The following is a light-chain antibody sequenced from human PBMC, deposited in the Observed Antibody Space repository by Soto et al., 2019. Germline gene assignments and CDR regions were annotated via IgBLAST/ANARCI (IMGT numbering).Light chain of an antibody. CDR3: QQYNDYWT. CDR2: DAS. J-gene: IGKJ1*01. CDR1: QIITTW. V-gene: IGKV1-5*01. Sequence: DIQMTQSPSTLSASVGDRVVITCRASQIITTWLAWYQQKPGKAPKLLIYDASSLESGVPPRFSGSGSGTEFTLTISRLQPDDFATYYCQQYNDYWTFGRGTKVDIK.